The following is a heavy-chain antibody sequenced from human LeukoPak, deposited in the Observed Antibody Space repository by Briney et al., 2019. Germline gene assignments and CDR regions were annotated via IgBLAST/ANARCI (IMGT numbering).Heavy chain of an antibody. Sequence: SETLSLTCTVSGGSISSYNWSWIRQPPGKGLEWLGYIYYSGSTNYNPSLKSRVTISVDTSKNQFSLKLISVTAADTAVYYCAQVTSSWYRGWFDPWGQGTLVTVSS. CDR3: AQVTSSWYRGWFDP. D-gene: IGHD6-13*01. J-gene: IGHJ5*02. CDR1: GGSISSYN. V-gene: IGHV4-59*01. CDR2: IYYSGST.